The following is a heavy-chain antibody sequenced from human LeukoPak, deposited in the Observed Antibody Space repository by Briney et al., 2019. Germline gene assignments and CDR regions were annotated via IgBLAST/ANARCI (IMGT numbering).Heavy chain of an antibody. Sequence: GSLRLSCAASGFTFSSYAMSWIRQPPGKGLEWIGEINHSGSTNYNPSLKSRVTISVDTSKNQFSLKLSSVTAADTAVYYCARDGSYSDNWFDPWGQGTLVTVSS. D-gene: IGHD3-10*01. CDR1: GFTFSSYA. CDR2: INHSGST. J-gene: IGHJ5*02. CDR3: ARDGSYSDNWFDP. V-gene: IGHV4-34*01.